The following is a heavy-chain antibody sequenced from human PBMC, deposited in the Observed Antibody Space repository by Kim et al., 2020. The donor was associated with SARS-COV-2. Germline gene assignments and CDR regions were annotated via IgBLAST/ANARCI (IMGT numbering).Heavy chain of an antibody. J-gene: IGHJ3*02. Sequence: GESLKISCKGSGYSFTSYWIGWVRQMPGKGLEWMGIIYPGDSDTRYSPSFQGQVTISADKSISTAYLQWSSLKASDTAMYYCASHKATDYDILTGLRGWGIAFDIWGQGTMVTVSS. V-gene: IGHV5-51*01. CDR3: ASHKATDYDILTGLRGWGIAFDI. CDR1: GYSFTSYW. CDR2: IYPGDSDT. D-gene: IGHD3-9*01.